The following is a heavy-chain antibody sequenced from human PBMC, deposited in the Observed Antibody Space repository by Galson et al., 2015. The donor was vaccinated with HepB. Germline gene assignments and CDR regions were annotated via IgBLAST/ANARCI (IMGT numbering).Heavy chain of an antibody. CDR2: ISGSGGST. CDR3: AKDDGGSGSYLFDY. V-gene: IGHV3-23*01. J-gene: IGHJ4*02. CDR1: GFTFSSYA. D-gene: IGHD1-26*01. Sequence: SLRLSCAASGFTFSSYAMSWVRQAPGKGLEWVPAISGSGGSTYYADSVKGRFTISRDNSKNTLYLQMNSLRAEDTAVYYCAKDDGGSGSYLFDYWGQGALVTVSS.